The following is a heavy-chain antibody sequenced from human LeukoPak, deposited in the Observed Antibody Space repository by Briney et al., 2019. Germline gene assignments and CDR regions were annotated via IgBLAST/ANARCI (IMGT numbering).Heavy chain of an antibody. CDR1: GFTFSSYA. V-gene: IGHV3-23*01. J-gene: IGHJ4*02. Sequence: GGSLRLSCAASGFTFSSYAMSWVRQAPGKGLEWVSAISGSGGGTYYADSVKGRFTISRDNSKNTLYLQMNSLRAEDTAVYYCAKDPGYSSGWYLDYWGQGTLVTVSS. D-gene: IGHD6-19*01. CDR3: AKDPGYSSGWYLDY. CDR2: ISGSGGGT.